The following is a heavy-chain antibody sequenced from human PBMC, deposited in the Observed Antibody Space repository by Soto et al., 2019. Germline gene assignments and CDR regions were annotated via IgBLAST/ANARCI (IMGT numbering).Heavy chain of an antibody. CDR3: AMKEDGNRPFDY. Sequence: EVQLLESGGGLVQPGGSLRLSCAASGFSFSSYAMSWVRQAPGKGLEWVSAISASGGSTYYADSVKGRLTISRDKSKNTLSLQLTSMRAEDTAIYSCAMKEDGNRPFDYWGQETLVTVSS. D-gene: IGHD6-6*01. CDR2: ISASGGST. J-gene: IGHJ4*02. V-gene: IGHV3-23*01. CDR1: GFSFSSYA.